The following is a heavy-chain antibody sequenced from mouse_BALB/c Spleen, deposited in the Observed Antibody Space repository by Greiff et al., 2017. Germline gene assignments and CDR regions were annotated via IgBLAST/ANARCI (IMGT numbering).Heavy chain of an antibody. CDR1: GFTFSSFG. CDR2: ISSGSSTI. Sequence: EVQRVESGGGLVQPGGSRKLSCAASGFTFSSFGMHWVRQAPEKGLEWVAYISSGSSTIYYADTVKGRFTISRDNPKNTLFLQMTSLRSEDTAMYYCARSPMTSYAMDYWGQGTSVTVSS. V-gene: IGHV5-17*02. CDR3: ARSPMTSYAMDY. D-gene: IGHD2-3*01. J-gene: IGHJ4*01.